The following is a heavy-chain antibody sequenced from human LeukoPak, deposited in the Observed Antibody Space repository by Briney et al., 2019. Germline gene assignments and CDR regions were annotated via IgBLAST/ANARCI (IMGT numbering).Heavy chain of an antibody. V-gene: IGHV4-59*01. D-gene: IGHD3-22*01. Sequence: SETLSLTCTVSGGSMSSYYWSWTRQPPGKGLEWIGYISYSGSTNYDPSLKSRVTISVDTSKNHFSLKLSSVTAADTAVYYCARDRRYYDTSGTVYYDAMDVWGQGTTVTVSS. CDR1: GGSMSSYY. CDR2: ISYSGST. J-gene: IGHJ6*02. CDR3: ARDRRYYDTSGTVYYDAMDV.